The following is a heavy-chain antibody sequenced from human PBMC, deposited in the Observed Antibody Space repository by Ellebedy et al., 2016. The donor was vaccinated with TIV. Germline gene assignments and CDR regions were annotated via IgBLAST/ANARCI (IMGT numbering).Heavy chain of an antibody. V-gene: IGHV3-49*04. CDR2: IRSKAYGGTT. J-gene: IGHJ4*02. CDR1: GFTFDDYG. Sequence: GGSLRLSCAASGFTFDDYGMSWVRQAPGKGLEWVGFIRSKAYGGTTEYAASVKGRFTISRDDSKSIAYLQMNSLKTEDTAVYYCTSTVVISVYWGQGTLVTVSS. CDR3: TSTVVISVY. D-gene: IGHD4-23*01.